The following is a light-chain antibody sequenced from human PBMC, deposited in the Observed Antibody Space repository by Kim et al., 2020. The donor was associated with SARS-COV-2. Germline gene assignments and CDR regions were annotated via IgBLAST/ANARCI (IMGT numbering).Light chain of an antibody. Sequence: PGERATVSCRASPSVSSNYLAWYQQKPCQAPRLLIYGASSRATGIPDRFSGSVSETDFIRTISRLDPEDCAGYYCQHYGTSPRPYGGGTKV. V-gene: IGKV3-20*01. CDR2: GAS. CDR3: QHYGTSPRP. CDR1: PSVSSNY. J-gene: IGKJ4*01.